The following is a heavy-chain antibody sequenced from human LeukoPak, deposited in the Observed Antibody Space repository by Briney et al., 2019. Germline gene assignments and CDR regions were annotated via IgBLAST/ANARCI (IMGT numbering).Heavy chain of an antibody. CDR3: ARDRGATGGRGGWFDP. CDR1: GFTFSSYW. V-gene: IGHV3-7*03. J-gene: IGHJ5*02. Sequence: PGGSLRLSCAASGFTFSSYWMSWVRQAPGKGLEWVANIKQDGSEKYYVDSVKGRFTISRDESKNTFYLQMNSLRVDDTAVYYCARDRGATGGRGGWFDPWGQGTLVTVSS. D-gene: IGHD6-13*01. CDR2: IKQDGSEK.